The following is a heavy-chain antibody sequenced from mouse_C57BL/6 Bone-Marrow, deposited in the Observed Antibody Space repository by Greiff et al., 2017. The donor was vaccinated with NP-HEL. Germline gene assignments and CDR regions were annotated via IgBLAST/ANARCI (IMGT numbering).Heavy chain of an antibody. J-gene: IGHJ3*01. D-gene: IGHD1-1*01. CDR3: TRMNYWAY. CDR2: IDPETGGT. CDR1: GYTFTDYE. Sequence: VKLMESGAELVRPGASVTLSCKASGYTFTDYEMHWVKQTPVHGLEWIGAIDPETGGTAYNQKFKGKAILTADKSSSTAYMELRSLTSEDSAVYYCTRMNYWAYWGQGTLVTVSA. V-gene: IGHV1-15*01.